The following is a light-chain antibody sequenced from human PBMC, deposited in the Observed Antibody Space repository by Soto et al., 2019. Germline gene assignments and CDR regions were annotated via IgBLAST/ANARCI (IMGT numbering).Light chain of an antibody. CDR2: AAS. V-gene: IGKV1-39*01. CDR1: QDITSY. J-gene: IGKJ3*01. Sequence: DIPMTQSPSSLSASVGDTVTITCRASQDITSYLHWYQQKPGKAPNLLIFAASSLQTGAPSRFSGSGSGTDFTLTISSLQPEDFATYFCQQTFTTPTFGPGTTVDI. CDR3: QQTFTTPT.